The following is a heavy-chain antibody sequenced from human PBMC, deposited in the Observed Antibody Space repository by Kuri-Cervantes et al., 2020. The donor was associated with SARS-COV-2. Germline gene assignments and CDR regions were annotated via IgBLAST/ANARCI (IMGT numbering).Heavy chain of an antibody. CDR1: GFRFTTYW. D-gene: IGHD1-26*01. CDR2: IYPTDSDT. V-gene: IGHV5-51*01. Sequence: GESLKISCKGSGFRFTTYWIGWVRQMPGKGLEWMAIIYPTDSDTRYSPSFQGQVTTSADKSISTAYLQWSSLKASDSAMYYCARARGSYYTDAFDLWGQGTMVTRLL. J-gene: IGHJ3*01. CDR3: ARARGSYYTDAFDL.